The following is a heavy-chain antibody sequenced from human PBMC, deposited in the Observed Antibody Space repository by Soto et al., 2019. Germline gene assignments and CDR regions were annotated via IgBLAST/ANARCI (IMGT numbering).Heavy chain of an antibody. CDR1: GYTFTKYG. D-gene: IGHD2-21*01. Sequence: QVQLVQSGAEVKKPGTSVKVSCKASGYTFTKYGITWVRQAPGQGLEWMGWISVYNGNTKYGQKFRDRVTMTTDTTTTTAYMELRSLRTDDTAVYYCAKVNSQASGRYYFDYWGQGTLVTVSS. J-gene: IGHJ4*02. CDR2: ISVYNGNT. V-gene: IGHV1-18*01. CDR3: AKVNSQASGRYYFDY.